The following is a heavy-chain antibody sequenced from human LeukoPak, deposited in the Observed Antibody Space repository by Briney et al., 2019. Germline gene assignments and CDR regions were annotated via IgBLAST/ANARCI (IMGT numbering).Heavy chain of an antibody. V-gene: IGHV6-1*01. CDR1: GDSVSSNSAA. J-gene: IGHJ4*02. D-gene: IGHD1-1*01. CDR3: AREGSEGYLFDY. Sequence: QTLSLTCAISGDSVSSNSAAWNWIRQSPSRGLEWLGRTYYRSKWYNEYALSVKSRIIINPDTSKNQFSLQLSSVTPEDTAVYYCAREGSEGYLFDYWGQGTLVIVSS. CDR2: TYYRSKWYN.